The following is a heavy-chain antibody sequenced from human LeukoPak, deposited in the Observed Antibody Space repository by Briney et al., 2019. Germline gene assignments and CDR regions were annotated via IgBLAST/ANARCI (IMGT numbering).Heavy chain of an antibody. CDR2: ISGDGGST. D-gene: IGHD6-13*01. Sequence: GGSLRLSCAASGFTFDDYAMHWVRQAPGKGLEWVSLISGDGGSTYYADSVKGRFTISRDNSKNSLYLQMNSLRTEDTALYYCAKDIDRGNIAAAGYYYGMDVWGQGTTVTVSS. CDR3: AKDIDRGNIAAAGYYYGMDV. V-gene: IGHV3-43*02. CDR1: GFTFDDYA. J-gene: IGHJ6*02.